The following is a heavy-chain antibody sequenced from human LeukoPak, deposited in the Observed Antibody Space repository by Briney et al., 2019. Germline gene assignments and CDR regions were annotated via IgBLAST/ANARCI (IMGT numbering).Heavy chain of an antibody. CDR1: GLTIGSRY. Sequence: PGGSLRLSCVASGLTIGSRYMNWVRQAPGKGLEWVSALYLAGNTYYADSVRGRFTISRDNSKNTLYLRMNSLRAEDTAVYYCARGSVTHYYYYGMDVWGQGTTVTVSS. CDR3: ARGSVTHYYYYGMDV. D-gene: IGHD4-11*01. J-gene: IGHJ6*02. CDR2: LYLAGNT. V-gene: IGHV3-53*05.